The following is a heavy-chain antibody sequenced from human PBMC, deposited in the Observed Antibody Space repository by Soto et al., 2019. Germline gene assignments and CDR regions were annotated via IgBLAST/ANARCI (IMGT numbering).Heavy chain of an antibody. CDR3: ARGRQLWSLWGFDY. J-gene: IGHJ4*02. CDR2: INHSGST. Sequence: SETLSLTCAVYGGSFSGYYWSWIRQPPGKGLEWIGEINHSGSTNYNPSLKSRVTISVDTSKNQFSLKLSSVTAADTAVYYCARGRQLWSLWGFDYWGQGTLVTVSS. V-gene: IGHV4-34*01. D-gene: IGHD5-18*01. CDR1: GGSFSGYY.